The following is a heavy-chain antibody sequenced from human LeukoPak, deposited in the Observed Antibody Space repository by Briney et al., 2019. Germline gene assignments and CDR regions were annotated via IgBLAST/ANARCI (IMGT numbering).Heavy chain of an antibody. J-gene: IGHJ3*02. CDR3: ARVVGATNAFDI. D-gene: IGHD1-26*01. Sequence: SQTLSLTCTVSGGSISSGSYYWSWIRQPAGKGLGWIGEINHSGSTNYNPSLKSRVTISVDTSKNQFSLKLSSVTAADTAVYYCARVVGATNAFDIWGQGTMVTVSS. V-gene: IGHV4-61*09. CDR1: GGSISSGSYY. CDR2: INHSGST.